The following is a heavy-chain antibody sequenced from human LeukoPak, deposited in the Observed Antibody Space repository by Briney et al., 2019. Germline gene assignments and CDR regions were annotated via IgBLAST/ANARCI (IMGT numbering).Heavy chain of an antibody. CDR1: GFTVSSNY. Sequence: GGSLRLSCAASGFTVSSNYMAWVRQAPGKGLEWVSVIYSGGGTYYGDSVRGRFTISRDNSQNMLYLQMNSLRAEDTAVYYCASDVGYCTRTSCYGLYYWGQGTLVTVSS. CDR3: ASDVGYCTRTSCYGLYY. D-gene: IGHD2-2*01. CDR2: IYSGGGT. V-gene: IGHV3-53*01. J-gene: IGHJ4*02.